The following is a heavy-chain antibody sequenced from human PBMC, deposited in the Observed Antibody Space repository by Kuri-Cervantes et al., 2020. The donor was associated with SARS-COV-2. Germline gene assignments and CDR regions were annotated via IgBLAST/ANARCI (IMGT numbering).Heavy chain of an antibody. Sequence: SVKVSCKASGGTFSSYAISWVRQAPGQELEWMGGIIPIFGTANYAQKFQGRVTITTDESTSTAYMELSSLRSEDTAVYYCARVTGDLGVGAFDIWGQGTMVTVSS. D-gene: IGHD7-27*01. CDR3: ARVTGDLGVGAFDI. V-gene: IGHV1-69*05. CDR1: GGTFSSYA. J-gene: IGHJ3*02. CDR2: IIPIFGTA.